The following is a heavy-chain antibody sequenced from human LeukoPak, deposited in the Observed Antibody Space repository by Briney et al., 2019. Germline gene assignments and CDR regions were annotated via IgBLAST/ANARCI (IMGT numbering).Heavy chain of an antibody. CDR1: GGPISSSSYY. D-gene: IGHD3-16*02. J-gene: IGHJ4*02. V-gene: IGHV4-39*01. CDR3: ARLTVWGSYRYDY. Sequence: SETLSLTCIVSGGPISSSSYYWGWIRQPPGKGLEWIGSIYYSGSTYYNPSLKSRVTISVDTSKNQLSLKLSSVTAADTAVYYFARLTVWGSYRYDYWWQGTLVTVSS. CDR2: IYYSGST.